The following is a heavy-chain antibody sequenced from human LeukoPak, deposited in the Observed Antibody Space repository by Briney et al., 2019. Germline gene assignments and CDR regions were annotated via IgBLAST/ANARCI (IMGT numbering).Heavy chain of an antibody. V-gene: IGHV3-21*01. J-gene: IGHJ4*02. CDR2: ISSSSSYI. CDR1: GFTFSSYS. CDR3: ARDALYSSSSEGDFDY. Sequence: PGGSLRLSCAASGFTFSSYSMNWVRQAPGKGLEWVSSISSSSSYIYYADSVKGRFTISRDNAKNSLYLQMISLRAEDTALYYCARDALYSSSSEGDFDYWGQGTLVTVSS. D-gene: IGHD6-6*01.